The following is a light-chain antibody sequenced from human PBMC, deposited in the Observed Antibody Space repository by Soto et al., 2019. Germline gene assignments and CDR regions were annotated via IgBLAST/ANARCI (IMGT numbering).Light chain of an antibody. V-gene: IGLV7-46*01. CDR1: TGAVTSGHY. Sequence: QAVGTQEPSLTVSPGGTVTLTCGSNTGAVTSGHYPYWIQQKPGQAPRTLIYDTSKKHSWTPARFSGSLLGGKAALTLSGAQPEDEADYYCFLSYNGVLVVFGGGTKLTVL. CDR3: FLSYNGVLVV. CDR2: DTS. J-gene: IGLJ2*01.